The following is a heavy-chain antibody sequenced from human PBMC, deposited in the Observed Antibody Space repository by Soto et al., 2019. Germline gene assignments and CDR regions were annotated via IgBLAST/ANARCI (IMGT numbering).Heavy chain of an antibody. CDR2: INHSGST. CDR1: GGSFSGYY. CDR3: ARAVTMVRGVISWFDP. Sequence: PSETLSLTCAVYGGSFSGYYRSWIRQPPGKGLEWIGEINHSGSTNYNPSLKSRVTISVDTSKNQFSLKLSSVTAADTAVYYCARAVTMVRGVISWFDPWGQGTLVTVSS. J-gene: IGHJ5*02. D-gene: IGHD3-10*01. V-gene: IGHV4-34*01.